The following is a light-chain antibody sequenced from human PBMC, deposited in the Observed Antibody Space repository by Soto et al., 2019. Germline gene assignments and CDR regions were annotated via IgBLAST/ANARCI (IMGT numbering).Light chain of an antibody. CDR1: SSDIGGYNY. Sequence: QSALTQPPSASGSPGQSVTISCTGTSSDIGGYNYVSWYQQHPGKAPKLMVYEVSKRPSGVPDRFSVSKSGNTASLTVSGLQDEAEADYYCSSYAGSNNFVVFGGGTKLTVL. CDR2: EVS. V-gene: IGLV2-8*01. J-gene: IGLJ2*01. CDR3: SSYAGSNNFVV.